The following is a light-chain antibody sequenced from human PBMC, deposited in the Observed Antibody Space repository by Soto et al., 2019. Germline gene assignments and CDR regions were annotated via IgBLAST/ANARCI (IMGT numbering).Light chain of an antibody. CDR3: QQYNDYPCT. CDR2: KAS. J-gene: IGKJ2*02. V-gene: IGKV1-5*03. CDR1: QSISTW. Sequence: DIQMTQSPSTLSASVGDSVTITCRASQSISTWLAWYQQKPGKAPKLLIYKASSLESGVPSRFSGSGSGTEFTLSISSLQPDDFATFFCQQYNDYPCTFGQGTKVDIK.